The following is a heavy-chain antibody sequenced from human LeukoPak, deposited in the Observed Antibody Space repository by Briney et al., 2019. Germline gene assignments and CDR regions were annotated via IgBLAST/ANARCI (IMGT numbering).Heavy chain of an antibody. D-gene: IGHD6-6*01. Sequence: SETLSLTCTVSGGSISSGGYYWSWIRQPPGKGLEWIGYIYHSGSTYYNPSLKSRVTISVDRSKNQFSLKLSSVTAADTAVYYCARVPRAARPYYYYYMDVWGKGTTVTVSS. CDR1: GGSISSGGYY. CDR2: IYHSGST. V-gene: IGHV4-30-2*01. J-gene: IGHJ6*03. CDR3: ARVPRAARPYYYYYMDV.